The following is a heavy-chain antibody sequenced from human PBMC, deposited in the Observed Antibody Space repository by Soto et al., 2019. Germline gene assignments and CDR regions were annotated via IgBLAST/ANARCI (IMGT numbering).Heavy chain of an antibody. CDR3: AIQKATVPYYYFDY. Sequence: SETLSLTCTVSGGSISSSSYYWGWIRQPPGKGQEWIGSIYYSGSTYYNPSLKSRLSISVDTSKNQFSLKLSSVTAADTAVYFCAIQKATVPYYYFDYWGQGTLVTVSS. V-gene: IGHV4-39*01. D-gene: IGHD4-17*01. CDR1: GGSISSSSYY. J-gene: IGHJ4*02. CDR2: IYYSGST.